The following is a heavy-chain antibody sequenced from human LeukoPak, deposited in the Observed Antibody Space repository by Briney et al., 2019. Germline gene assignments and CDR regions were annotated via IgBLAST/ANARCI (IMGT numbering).Heavy chain of an antibody. CDR3: AKDRANWAIDD. CDR1: GFTFTDHP. D-gene: IGHD3-16*01. CDR2: IGGDGIA. Sequence: GESLRLSCVASGFTFTDHPMNWVRQAPGKGLEWISYIGGDGIAFYADSVKGRFTASKDDARKSMYLQMNSLRVEDTAVYYCAKDRANWAIDDWGQGTQVTVSS. J-gene: IGHJ4*02. V-gene: IGHV3-69-1*01.